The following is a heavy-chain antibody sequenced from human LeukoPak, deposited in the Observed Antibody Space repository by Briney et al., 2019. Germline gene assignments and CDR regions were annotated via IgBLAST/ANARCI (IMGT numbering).Heavy chain of an antibody. D-gene: IGHD3-9*01. CDR3: AKGQYYDILIGYYSSDY. J-gene: IGHJ4*02. Sequence: PGGSLRLSCAASGFTFSSYAMSWVRQAPGKGLEWVSAISGSGGSTYYADSVKGRFTISRDNSKNTLYLQMNSLRAEDTAVYYCAKGQYYDILIGYYSSDYWGQGTLVTVSS. CDR1: GFTFSSYA. V-gene: IGHV3-23*01. CDR2: ISGSGGST.